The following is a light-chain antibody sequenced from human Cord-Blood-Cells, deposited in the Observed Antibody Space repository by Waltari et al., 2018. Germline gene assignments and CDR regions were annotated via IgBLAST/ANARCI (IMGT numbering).Light chain of an antibody. CDR2: DAS. V-gene: IGKV3-11*01. J-gene: IGKJ1*01. Sequence: EIVLTQSPATLSLSHVERATLSCRASQSVSSYLAWYQQKPGQAPRLLIYDASNRATGIPARFSGSGSGTDYTLTISSLEPEDFAVYYCQQRSNWPPTFGQGTKVEIK. CDR1: QSVSSY. CDR3: QQRSNWPPT.